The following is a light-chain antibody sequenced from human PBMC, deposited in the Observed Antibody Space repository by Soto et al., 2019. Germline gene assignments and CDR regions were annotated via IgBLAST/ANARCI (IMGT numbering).Light chain of an antibody. CDR1: HSISSY. CDR2: DAS. CDR3: QQRRDWSLT. Sequence: EIVLTQSPATLSLSPGERATLSCRVSHSISSYLAWYQQKPGQPPRLVIYDASNRATGIPARFSGSGSGTDFTLTISSLEPEDFAVYYCQQRRDWSLTFGGGTEVEIK. V-gene: IGKV3-11*01. J-gene: IGKJ4*01.